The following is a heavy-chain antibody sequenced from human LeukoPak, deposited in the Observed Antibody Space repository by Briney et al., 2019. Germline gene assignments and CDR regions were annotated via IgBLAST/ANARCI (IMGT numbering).Heavy chain of an antibody. CDR3: ARFSGGTYYYGSGSFAFDP. J-gene: IGHJ5*02. Sequence: ASVKVSCKASGYSFTSYYLHWVRQAPGQGLEWMGIINPKGGTTTYAQQFQGRVTITRDTSASTAYMELSSLRSEDTAVYYCARFSGGTYYYGSGSFAFDPWGQGTLVTVSS. CDR1: GYSFTSYY. CDR2: INPKGGTT. V-gene: IGHV1-46*01. D-gene: IGHD3-10*01.